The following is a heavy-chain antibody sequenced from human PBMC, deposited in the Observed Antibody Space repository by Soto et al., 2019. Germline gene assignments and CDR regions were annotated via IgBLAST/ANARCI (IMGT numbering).Heavy chain of an antibody. CDR3: ARGTGEFGELLSPYYYYGMDV. CDR2: INPNSGGT. J-gene: IGHJ6*02. Sequence: GASGKVSCKASGYTFTGYYMHWVRQAPGQGLEWMGWINPNSGGTNYAQKFQGRVTMSRDTSISTAYMELSRLRSDDTAVYYCARGTGEFGELLSPYYYYGMDVWGQGTTVTVS. D-gene: IGHD3-10*01. V-gene: IGHV1-2*02. CDR1: GYTFTGYY.